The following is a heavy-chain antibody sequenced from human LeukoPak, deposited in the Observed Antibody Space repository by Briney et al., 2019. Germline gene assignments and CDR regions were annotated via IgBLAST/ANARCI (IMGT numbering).Heavy chain of an antibody. Sequence: QPGGSLRLSCAASGFTFSSYAMSWVRQAPGKGLEWVSAISGSGGSTYYADSVKGRFTISRDNSKNTLYLQMNSLRAEDTAVYYCAKQPYYFGSGSPSPIDYLGQGTLVTVSS. J-gene: IGHJ4*02. D-gene: IGHD3-10*01. CDR3: AKQPYYFGSGSPSPIDY. V-gene: IGHV3-23*01. CDR1: GFTFSSYA. CDR2: ISGSGGST.